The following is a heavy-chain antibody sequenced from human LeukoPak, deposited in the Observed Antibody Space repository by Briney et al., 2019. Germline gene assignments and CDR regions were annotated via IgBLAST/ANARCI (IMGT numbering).Heavy chain of an antibody. CDR3: ARHLSYNWNDEGFDP. V-gene: IGHV4-39*01. Sequence: SETLTLTCTASGGSISSSNYYWGWIRQPPGKGLVWNGSIYYSGSTYYNPSLKSRVTISVDTSKNKFSLKLSSVTAADTAVYYCARHLSYNWNDEGFDPWGQGTLVTVSS. J-gene: IGHJ5*02. D-gene: IGHD1-1*01. CDR1: GGSISSSNYY. CDR2: IYYSGST.